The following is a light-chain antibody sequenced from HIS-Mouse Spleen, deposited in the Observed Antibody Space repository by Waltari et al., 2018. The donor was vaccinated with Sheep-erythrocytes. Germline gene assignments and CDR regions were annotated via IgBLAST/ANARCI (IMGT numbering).Light chain of an antibody. CDR2: EGS. Sequence: QSALTQPASVSGSPGQSFTISCPGTSSDVGGFNLFFWYQQHPGKAPKLMIYEGSKRPSGVSNRFSGSKSGNTASLTISGLQAEDEADYYCCSYAGSSTPWVFGGGTKLTVL. CDR1: SSDVGGFNL. J-gene: IGLJ3*02. CDR3: CSYAGSSTPWV. V-gene: IGLV2-23*01.